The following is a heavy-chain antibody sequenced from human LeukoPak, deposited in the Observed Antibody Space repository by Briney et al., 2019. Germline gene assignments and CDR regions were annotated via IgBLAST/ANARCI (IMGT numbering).Heavy chain of an antibody. V-gene: IGHV4-59*08. CDR3: ARHFLRGGFDS. CDR2: IYETGHT. D-gene: IGHD5-12*01. J-gene: IGHJ4*02. CDR1: GGSINNYY. Sequence: PLETLSLTCTVSGGSINNYYWSWIRQPPGRGLEWIAYIYETGHTGYNPSLKTRVTISLDTSKNQFSLKLNSVTAADTAVYYCARHFLRGGFDSWGQGTLAAVSS.